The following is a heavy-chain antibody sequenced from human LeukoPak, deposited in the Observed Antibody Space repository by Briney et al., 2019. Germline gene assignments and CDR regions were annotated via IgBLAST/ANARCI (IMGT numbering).Heavy chain of an antibody. Sequence: PSETLSLTCIVSGGSMSSRSYYWGWIRQPPGKGLEWIGSIFNSGSTYYNPSLKSRVTISVDTSKNQFSLKLSSVTAADTAVYYSARVTYGSGSYCFDYWGQGTLVTVSS. CDR1: GGSMSSRSYY. CDR2: IFNSGST. V-gene: IGHV4-39*07. D-gene: IGHD3-10*01. J-gene: IGHJ4*02. CDR3: ARVTYGSGSYCFDY.